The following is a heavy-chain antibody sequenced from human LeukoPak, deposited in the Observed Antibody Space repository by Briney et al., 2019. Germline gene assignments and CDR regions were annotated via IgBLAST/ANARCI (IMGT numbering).Heavy chain of an antibody. CDR2: INPSGGST. V-gene: IGHV1-46*01. CDR3: ARDHSSGWLFDY. D-gene: IGHD6-19*01. CDR1: GYTFTSYY. Sequence: ASVKVSRKASGYTFTSYYMHWVRQAPGQGLEWMGIINPSGGSTSYAQKFQGRVTMTRDTSTSTVYMELSSLRSEDTAVYYCARDHSSGWLFDYWGQGTLVTVSS. J-gene: IGHJ4*02.